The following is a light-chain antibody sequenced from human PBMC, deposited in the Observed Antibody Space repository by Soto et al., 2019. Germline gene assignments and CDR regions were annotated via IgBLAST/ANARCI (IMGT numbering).Light chain of an antibody. CDR3: QQRSNWPPIT. CDR2: GVS. J-gene: IGKJ5*01. Sequence: EIVLTQSPSTLSLSPGEIATLSFSASQSVNSNYLAWHQQKPGQAPRLLIYGVSSRATGIPDRFSGSGSGTDFTLTISRLEPEDFAVYYCQQRSNWPPITFGQGTRLEIK. CDR1: QSVNSNY. V-gene: IGKV3D-20*02.